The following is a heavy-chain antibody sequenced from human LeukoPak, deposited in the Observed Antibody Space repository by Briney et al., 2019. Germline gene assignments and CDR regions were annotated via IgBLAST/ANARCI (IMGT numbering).Heavy chain of an antibody. CDR1: GFNVNSNY. Sequence: GGSLRLSCTVSGFNVNSNYMSWVRQVPGKGLEWVSVIFGGGGTHYAESVKGRFTISRDNAKNSLYLQMNSLRAEDTAVYYCARDRYSGSYPLDYWGQGTLVTVSS. CDR3: ARDRYSGSYPLDY. D-gene: IGHD1-26*01. CDR2: IFGGGGT. J-gene: IGHJ4*02. V-gene: IGHV3-66*01.